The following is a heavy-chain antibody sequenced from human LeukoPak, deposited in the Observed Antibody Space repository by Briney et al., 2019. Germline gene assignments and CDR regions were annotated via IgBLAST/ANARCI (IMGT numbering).Heavy chain of an antibody. Sequence: SETLSLTCAVYGVSFSGYYWSWIRQPPGKGLEWIGEINHSGSTNYNPSLKSRVTISVDTSKNQFSLKLSSVTAADTAVYYCARWDCTGGYYFDYWGQGTLVTVSS. CDR1: GVSFSGYY. D-gene: IGHD3/OR15-3a*01. CDR3: ARWDCTGGYYFDY. V-gene: IGHV4-34*01. J-gene: IGHJ4*02. CDR2: INHSGST.